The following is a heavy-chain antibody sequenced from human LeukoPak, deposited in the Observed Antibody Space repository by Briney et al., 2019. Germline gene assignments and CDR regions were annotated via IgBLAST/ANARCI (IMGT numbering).Heavy chain of an antibody. J-gene: IGHJ6*03. CDR2: MNPNSGNT. D-gene: IGHD2-2*01. Sequence: ASVKVSCKASGYTFTSYDINWVRQATGQGLEWMGWMNPNSGNTGYAQKFQGRVTMTRDTSISTAYMEVSRLRSDDTAVYYCARKSLGYCSSSSCYGSMDVWGKGTTVTVSS. CDR3: ARKSLGYCSSSSCYGSMDV. CDR1: GYTFTSYD. V-gene: IGHV1-8*02.